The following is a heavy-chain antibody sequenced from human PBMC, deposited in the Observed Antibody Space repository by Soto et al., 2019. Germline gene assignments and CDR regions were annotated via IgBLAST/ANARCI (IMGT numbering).Heavy chain of an antibody. CDR1: GFTVSSNY. J-gene: IGHJ6*03. Sequence: GGSLRLSCAASGFTVSSNYMSWVRQAPGKGLEWVSVIYSGGSTYYADSVKGRFTISRDNSKNTLYLQMNSLRAEDTAVYYCARDSIAVASHYYSYYMDVWGKGTRVTVS. CDR2: IYSGGST. V-gene: IGHV3-66*01. CDR3: ARDSIAVASHYYSYYMDV. D-gene: IGHD6-19*01.